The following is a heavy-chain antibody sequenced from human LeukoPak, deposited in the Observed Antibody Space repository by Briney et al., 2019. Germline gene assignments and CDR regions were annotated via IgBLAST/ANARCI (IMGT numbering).Heavy chain of an antibody. J-gene: IGHJ4*02. D-gene: IGHD2-2*01. CDR1: GFTFSSYG. Sequence: GGSLRLSCAASGFTFSSYGMHWVRQAPGKGLEWVAFIRYDGSNKYYADSVKGRFTISRDNSKNTLYLQMNSLRDEDTAVYFSSKGLDLVVAAAAYYFDYWGQGTLVTVSS. CDR3: SKGLDLVVAAAAYYFDY. V-gene: IGHV3-30*02. CDR2: IRYDGSNK.